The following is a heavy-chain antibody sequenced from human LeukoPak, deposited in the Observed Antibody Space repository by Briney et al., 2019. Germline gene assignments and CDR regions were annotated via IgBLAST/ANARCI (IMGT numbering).Heavy chain of an antibody. CDR1: GYTFTSYG. CDR3: AKGGGGDYPLFPYAFDI. CDR2: ISAYNGNT. J-gene: IGHJ3*02. Sequence: ASVRVSCKASGYTFTSYGISWVRQAPGQGLEWMGWISAYNGNTNYAQKLQGRVTMTTDTSTSTAYTELRSLRSDDTAVYYCAKGGGGDYPLFPYAFDIWGQGTMVTVSS. D-gene: IGHD4-17*01. V-gene: IGHV1-18*01.